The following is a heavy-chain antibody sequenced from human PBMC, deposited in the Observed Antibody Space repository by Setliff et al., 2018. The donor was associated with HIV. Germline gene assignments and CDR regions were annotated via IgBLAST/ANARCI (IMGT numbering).Heavy chain of an antibody. J-gene: IGHJ4*02. CDR2: IAYSGTTVYT. CDR3: ARGPPFAF. Sequence: SETLSLPCNVSGGSFIGSSFQSTWIRQPPGRGLEWIGDIAYSGTTVYTNYNPSLESRVTVSEDTSRHQFFLKLTSVTADDTGIYYCARGPPFAFWGQGLLVTVSS. CDR1: GGSFIGSSFQ. V-gene: IGHV4-39*07.